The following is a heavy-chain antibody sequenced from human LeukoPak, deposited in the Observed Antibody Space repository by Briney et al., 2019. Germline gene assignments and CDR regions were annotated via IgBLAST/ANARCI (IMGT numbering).Heavy chain of an antibody. Sequence: GGSLRLSCAASGFIVSSNYMSWVRQAPGKGLEWVANIKEEGTAKDYVDSVKGRFTISRDNAENSLFLQMNSLRAEDTAMYYCARGGTWGSFDYWGQGTLVTVSS. CDR3: ARGGTWGSFDY. D-gene: IGHD3-16*01. V-gene: IGHV3-7*01. CDR1: GFIVSSNY. CDR2: IKEEGTAK. J-gene: IGHJ4*02.